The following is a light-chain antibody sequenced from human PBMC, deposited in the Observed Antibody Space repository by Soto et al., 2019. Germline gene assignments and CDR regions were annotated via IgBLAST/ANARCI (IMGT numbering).Light chain of an antibody. CDR1: SGHSSCA. V-gene: IGLV4-69*01. CDR2: LNSDGSH. CDR3: QTWGTGIHV. J-gene: IGLJ1*01. Sequence: QPVLTQSPSASASLGASVKLTCTLSSGHSSCAIAWHQQQPEKGPRYLMKLNSDGSHSRGDGIPDRFSGSSSGAERYLTISSFQSEDEADYYCQTWGTGIHVFGTGTKLTVL.